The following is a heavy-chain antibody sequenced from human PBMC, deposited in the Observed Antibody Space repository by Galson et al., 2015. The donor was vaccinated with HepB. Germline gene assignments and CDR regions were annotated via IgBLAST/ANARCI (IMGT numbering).Heavy chain of an antibody. CDR3: ARGAWVVRGVIIFRAFDY. V-gene: IGHV3-74*01. Sequence: SLRLSCAASGFTFSSYWMHWVRQAPGKGLVWVSRINSDGSSTSYADSVKGRFTISRDNAKNTLYLQMNSLRAEDTAVYYCARGAWVVRGVIIFRAFDYWGQGTLVTVSS. J-gene: IGHJ4*02. CDR2: INSDGSST. D-gene: IGHD3-10*01. CDR1: GFTFSSYW.